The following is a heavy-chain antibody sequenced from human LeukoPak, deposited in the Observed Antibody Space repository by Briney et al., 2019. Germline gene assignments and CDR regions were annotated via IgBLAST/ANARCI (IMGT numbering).Heavy chain of an antibody. CDR3: ARESLYCSGGSCYSGADY. V-gene: IGHV3-21*01. J-gene: IGHJ4*02. CDR1: GFTFSSYS. D-gene: IGHD2-15*01. CDR2: ISSSSSYI. Sequence: NAGGSLRLSCAASGFTFSSYSMNWVRQAPGKGLEWVSSISSSSSYIYYADPVKGRFTISRDNAKNSLYLQMNSLRAEDTAVYYCARESLYCSGGSCYSGADYWGQGTLVTVSS.